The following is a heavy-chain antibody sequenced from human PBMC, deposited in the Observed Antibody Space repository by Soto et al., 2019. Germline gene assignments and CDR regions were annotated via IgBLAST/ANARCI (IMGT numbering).Heavy chain of an antibody. Sequence: SETLSLTCAVYGVSFSGYYWGWFRQPPGLGLEWVGYIYYTGTTTYNPSLRSRVAISLDASKSQFSLNLRSVTAADTAVYYCARLGGYYQAFNIWGPGALVTVSS. J-gene: IGHJ4*01. CDR2: IYYTGTT. CDR1: GVSFSGYY. D-gene: IGHD3-22*01. CDR3: ARLGGYYQAFNI. V-gene: IGHV4-59*08.